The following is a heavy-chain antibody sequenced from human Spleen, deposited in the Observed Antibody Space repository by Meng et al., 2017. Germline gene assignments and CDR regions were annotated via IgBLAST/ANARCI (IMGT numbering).Heavy chain of an antibody. D-gene: IGHD3-9*01. V-gene: IGHV4-34*01. J-gene: IGHJ4*02. CDR3: ARSLLTGPY. Sequence: SETLSLTCAVSDGSFSGFYWYWIRQPPGKGLEWIGEVTHSGSTNYNPSLESRFTMSVDTSKNQFSLKVNSVTAADTAVYYCARSLLTGPYWGQGTLVTVSS. CDR2: VTHSGST. CDR1: DGSFSGFY.